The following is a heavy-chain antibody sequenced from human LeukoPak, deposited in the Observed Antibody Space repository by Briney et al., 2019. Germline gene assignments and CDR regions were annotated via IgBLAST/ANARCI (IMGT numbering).Heavy chain of an antibody. J-gene: IGHJ6*02. CDR1: GFTFSTYT. D-gene: IGHD3-22*01. CDR3: ARGPPYYYDSSGYGGMDV. V-gene: IGHV3-23*01. CDR2: ITGSGGST. Sequence: GGSLRLSCAASGFTFSTYTMSWVRQAPGEGLQRVSGITGSGGSTYYADSVKGRFTISRDNSKNTLYLQMNSLRAEDTAVYYCARGPPYYYDSSGYGGMDVWGQGTTVTVSS.